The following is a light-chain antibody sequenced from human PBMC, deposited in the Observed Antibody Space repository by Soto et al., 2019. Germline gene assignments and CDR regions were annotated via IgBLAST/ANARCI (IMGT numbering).Light chain of an antibody. CDR2: ENN. CDR1: ASNIGRDP. Sequence: QSVLTQPPSASGAPGQRVTISCSGSASNIGRDPVNWYQQVPGTAPKLLIYENNHRPSGVPDRFSGSKSGTSASLVISGLQSEDEAEYFCAGWDGSLKGFFFGTGTKVTVL. J-gene: IGLJ1*01. V-gene: IGLV1-44*01. CDR3: AGWDGSLKGFF.